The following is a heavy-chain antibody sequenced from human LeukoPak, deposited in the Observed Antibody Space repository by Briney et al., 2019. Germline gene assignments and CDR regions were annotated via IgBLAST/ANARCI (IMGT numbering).Heavy chain of an antibody. CDR1: GYTFTSYG. J-gene: IGHJ5*02. CDR3: AIVDTAMAAESRNWFDP. Sequence: ASVKDSCKASGYTFTSYGISWVRQAPGQGLEWMGWISAYNGNTNYAQKLQGRVTMTTDTSTSTAYMELRSLRSDDTAVYYCAIVDTAMAAESRNWFDPWGQGTLVTVSS. D-gene: IGHD5-18*01. CDR2: ISAYNGNT. V-gene: IGHV1-18*01.